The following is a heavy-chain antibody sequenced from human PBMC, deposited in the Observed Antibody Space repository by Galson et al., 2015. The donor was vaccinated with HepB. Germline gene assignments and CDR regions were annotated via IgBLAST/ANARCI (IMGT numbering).Heavy chain of an antibody. CDR2: TYYRAKWYN. D-gene: IGHD6-25*01. CDR1: GDSVSSNSAA. J-gene: IGHJ3*02. CDR3: ARGVKAASTRRAFDI. Sequence: CAISGDSVSSNSAAWNWVRQSPSRGLEWLGRTYYRAKWYNDYAVSVKSRVTINPDTSKNQFSLQLNSVTPEDTAVYYCARGVKAASTRRAFDIWGQGTMVTVSS. V-gene: IGHV6-1*01.